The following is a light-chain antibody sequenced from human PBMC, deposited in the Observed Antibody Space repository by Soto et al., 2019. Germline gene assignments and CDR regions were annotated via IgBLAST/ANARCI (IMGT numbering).Light chain of an antibody. CDR2: ANS. Sequence: QSVLTQPPSVSGAPGQRVTISCSGSSSNIGAGYDVQWYRQFPGTAPKLIIYANSDRPSGVPDRFSGSKSGTSASLASTGLQAEDEADYYCQSYDSSLIVSKVFGTGTKLTVL. J-gene: IGLJ1*01. CDR1: SSNIGAGYD. CDR3: QSYDSSLIVSKV. V-gene: IGLV1-40*01.